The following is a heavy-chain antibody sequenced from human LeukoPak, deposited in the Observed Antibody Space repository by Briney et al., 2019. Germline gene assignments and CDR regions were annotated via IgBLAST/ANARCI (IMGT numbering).Heavy chain of an antibody. CDR1: GFTPDDYG. CDR3: AKEGCSSTSCYLDY. V-gene: IGHV3-9*02. Sequence: PGRSLRLSCAAPGFTPDDYGMHWVRQAPGKGLEWVSGISWNSGSIGYADSVKGRFTISRDNAKYSLYLQMNSLRAEDTALYYCAKEGCSSTSCYLDYWGQGTLVTVSS. D-gene: IGHD2-2*01. J-gene: IGHJ4*02. CDR2: ISWNSGSI.